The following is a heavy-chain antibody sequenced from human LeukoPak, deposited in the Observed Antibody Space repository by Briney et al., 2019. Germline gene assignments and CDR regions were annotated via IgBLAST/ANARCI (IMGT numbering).Heavy chain of an antibody. J-gene: IGHJ4*02. D-gene: IGHD4-23*01. CDR1: AFTFSSYW. CDR3: ARDRGYSTFDY. V-gene: IGHV3-7*01. CDR2: MKEDGGEI. Sequence: GGSLRLSCEASAFTFSSYWMSWVRQAPGKGLEWVANMKEDGGEINYVDSVKGRFTIPRDNAKNSLFLQMNSLRVEDTAVYYCARDRGYSTFDYWGQGTLVTVSS.